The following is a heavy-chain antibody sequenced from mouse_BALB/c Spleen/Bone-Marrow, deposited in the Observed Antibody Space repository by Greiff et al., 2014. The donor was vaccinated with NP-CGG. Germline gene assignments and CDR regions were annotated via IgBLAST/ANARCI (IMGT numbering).Heavy chain of an antibody. CDR1: GYTFTSYW. V-gene: IGHV1-7*01. CDR2: INPSTGYT. Sequence: VQLQQSGAELAKPGASVMMSCKASGYTFTSYWMHWVKQRPGQGLEWIGYINPSTGYTDYNQKFKDKATLTADKSSSTAYMQLSSLTSEDSAVYYCARVYYGYFFAYWGQGTLVTVSA. J-gene: IGHJ3*01. D-gene: IGHD1-2*01. CDR3: ARVYYGYFFAY.